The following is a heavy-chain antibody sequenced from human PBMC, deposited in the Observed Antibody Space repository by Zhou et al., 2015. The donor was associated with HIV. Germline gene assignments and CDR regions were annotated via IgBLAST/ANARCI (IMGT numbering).Heavy chain of an antibody. V-gene: IGHV1-8*02. CDR3: ARSSTYYDFWSAPLKGYYYYGMDV. J-gene: IGHJ6*02. D-gene: IGHD3-3*01. CDR2: MNPNSGNT. CDR1: GGTFSSYA. Sequence: QVQLVQSGAEVKKPGSSVKVSCKASGGTFSSYAINWVRQATGQGLEWMGWMNPNSGNTGYAQKFQGRVTMTRNTSISTAYMELSSLRSEDTAVYYCARSSTYYDFWSAPLKGYYYYGMDVWGQGTTVTVSS.